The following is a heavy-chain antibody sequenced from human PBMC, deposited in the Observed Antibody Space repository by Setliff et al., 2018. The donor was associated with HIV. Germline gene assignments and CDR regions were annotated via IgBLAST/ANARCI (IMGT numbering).Heavy chain of an antibody. CDR2: IWYDGRNQ. CDR1: GFTFSNYG. Sequence: GESLKISCAASGFTFSNYGMHWVRQAPGKGLEWLAVIWYDGRNQNYADPVKGRFTISRDNSKRTLYLQIDSLRAEDTAVYYCAKDSEFFPVPDRSGYMDYWGQGTPVTVSS. V-gene: IGHV3-30*02. CDR3: AKDSEFFPVPDRSGYMDY. D-gene: IGHD5-12*01. J-gene: IGHJ4*02.